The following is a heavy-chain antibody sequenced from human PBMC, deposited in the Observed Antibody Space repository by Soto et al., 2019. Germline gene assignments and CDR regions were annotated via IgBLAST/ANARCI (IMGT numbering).Heavy chain of an antibody. CDR1: GYIFINYY. Sequence: QVQLVQSGAEVKKPGASVKISCKTSGYIFINYYIHWVRQAPGQGLEWVALFNPMSGSTNYAQKLQGRVTVTSDTSTSTVYMELSSFISADTAVYYCSRDLAAAYYWGHGTLVPVSA. D-gene: IGHD6-13*01. CDR2: FNPMSGST. J-gene: IGHJ4*01. CDR3: SRDLAAAYY. V-gene: IGHV1-46*04.